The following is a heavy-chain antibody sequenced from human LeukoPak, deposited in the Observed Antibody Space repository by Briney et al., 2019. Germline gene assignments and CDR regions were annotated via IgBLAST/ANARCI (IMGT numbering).Heavy chain of an antibody. CDR2: IKQDGSEK. V-gene: IGHV3-7*01. J-gene: IGHJ6*03. D-gene: IGHD4-17*01. Sequence: GGSLRLSCAASGFTFSSYWMSWVRQAPGKGLEWVANIKQDGSEKYYVDSVKGRFTISRDNAKNSLYLQMNSLRAEDTAVYYCAKIPYGDYVLDYYYYMDVWGKGTTVTISS. CDR1: GFTFSSYW. CDR3: AKIPYGDYVLDYYYYMDV.